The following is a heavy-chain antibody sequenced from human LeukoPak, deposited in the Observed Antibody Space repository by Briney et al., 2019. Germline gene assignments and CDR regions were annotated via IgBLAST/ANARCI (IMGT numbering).Heavy chain of an antibody. Sequence: GGSLRLSCTTSGFNFRAYWMGRVRQAPGKGLEWVANIHQHGSKENYLDSVKGRFTISRDNAKSSIYLQMNSLRAEDTAIYYCARIGHDFYQTFDFRGNGNLITVSS. J-gene: IGHJ4*01. D-gene: IGHD2-2*01. CDR2: IHQHGSKE. V-gene: IGHV3-7*03. CDR1: GFNFRAYW. CDR3: ARIGHDFYQTFDF.